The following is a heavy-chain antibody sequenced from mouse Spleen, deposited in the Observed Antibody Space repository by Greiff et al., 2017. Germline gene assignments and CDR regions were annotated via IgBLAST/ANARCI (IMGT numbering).Heavy chain of an antibody. D-gene: IGHD1-1*01. J-gene: IGHJ4*01. CDR1: GYTFTSYW. CDR2: IDPSDSET. CDR3: AREDYGSSYYAMDY. Sequence: VQLQQPGAELVRPGSSVKLSCKASGYTFTSYWMHWVKQRPIQGLEWIGNIDPSDSETHYNQKFKDKATLTVDKSSSTAYMQLSSLTSEDSAVYYCAREDYGSSYYAMDYWSQGTSVTVSS. V-gene: IGHV1-52*01.